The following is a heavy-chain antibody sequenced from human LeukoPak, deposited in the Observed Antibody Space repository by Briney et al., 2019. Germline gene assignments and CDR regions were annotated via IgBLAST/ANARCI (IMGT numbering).Heavy chain of an antibody. CDR3: AREYSSSSGRAFDI. CDR1: GFTFTTYT. CDR2: ISSSSSAI. D-gene: IGHD6-6*01. J-gene: IGHJ3*02. Sequence: GGSLRLSCAASGFTFTTYTMNWVRQTPGKGLEWVSFISSSSSAIYYADSVKGRFTISRDNAKSSLFLQMNSLRAEDTAVYYCAREYSSSSGRAFDIWGQGTMVTVSS. V-gene: IGHV3-48*01.